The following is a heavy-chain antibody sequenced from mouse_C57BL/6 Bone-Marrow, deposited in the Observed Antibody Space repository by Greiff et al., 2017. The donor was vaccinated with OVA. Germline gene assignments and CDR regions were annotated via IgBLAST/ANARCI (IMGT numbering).Heavy chain of an antibody. J-gene: IGHJ3*01. CDR3: ARGGSRLWYPSWFAY. D-gene: IGHD2-1*01. V-gene: IGHV1-80*01. CDR1: GYAFSSYW. Sequence: QVQLQQSGAELVKPGASVKISCKASGYAFSSYWMNWVKQRPGKGLEWIGQIYPGDGDTNYNGKFKGKATLTADKSSSTAYMQLSSLTSEDSAVYFCARGGSRLWYPSWFAYWGQGTLVTVSA. CDR2: IYPGDGDT.